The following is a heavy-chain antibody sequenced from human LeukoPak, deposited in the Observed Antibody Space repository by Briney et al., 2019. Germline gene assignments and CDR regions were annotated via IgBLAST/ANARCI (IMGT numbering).Heavy chain of an antibody. CDR1: GYSISSGYY. J-gene: IGHJ4*02. Sequence: SENLSLTCTVSGYSISSGYYWGWIRQPPGKGLEWIGSIYHSGSTYYNPPLKSRVTISVDTSKNQFSLKLSSVTAADTAVYYCARDYDILTGSFDYWGQGTLVTVSS. CDR3: ARDYDILTGSFDY. CDR2: IYHSGST. D-gene: IGHD3-9*01. V-gene: IGHV4-38-2*02.